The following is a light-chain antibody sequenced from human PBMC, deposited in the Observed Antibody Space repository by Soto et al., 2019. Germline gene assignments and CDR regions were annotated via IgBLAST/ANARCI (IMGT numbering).Light chain of an antibody. Sequence: QSVLTQPASVSGSPGQSITISCTGTSSDVGSDTFVSWYQQHPGKAPKLMIYEGSKRPSGVSNRFSGSKSGNTASLTISGLQAEDEADYYCCSDAGSMMFGGGTKVTVL. CDR3: CSDAGSMM. CDR2: EGS. J-gene: IGLJ3*02. V-gene: IGLV2-23*01. CDR1: SSDVGSDTF.